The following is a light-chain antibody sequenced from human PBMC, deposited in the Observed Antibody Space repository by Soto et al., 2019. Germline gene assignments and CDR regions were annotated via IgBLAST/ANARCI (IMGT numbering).Light chain of an antibody. J-gene: IGKJ4*01. CDR3: QQLGSSPLLT. CDR2: DAY. V-gene: IGKV3-20*01. CDR1: QSVSRTN. Sequence: EIVLTQSPATLSLSPGERATLSCRDSQSVSRTNLAWYQQKPGQAPRLIIYDAYTRAAGIPDTFVGSGSGTDFTLTINRLESEDFAVYYCQQLGSSPLLTFGGGTKVDIK.